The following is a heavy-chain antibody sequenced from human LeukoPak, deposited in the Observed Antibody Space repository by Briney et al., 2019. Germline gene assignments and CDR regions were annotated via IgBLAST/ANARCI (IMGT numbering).Heavy chain of an antibody. CDR3: ARGDLNYYDSSGWPAFDI. J-gene: IGHJ3*02. V-gene: IGHV1-46*01. Sequence: ASVKVSCKASGYTFTSYYMHWLRQAPGQGLEWMGIINPSGGSTSYAQKFQGRVTMTRDTSTSTVYMELSSLRSEDTAVYYCARGDLNYYDSSGWPAFDIWGQGTMVTVSS. CDR1: GYTFTSYY. CDR2: INPSGGST. D-gene: IGHD3-22*01.